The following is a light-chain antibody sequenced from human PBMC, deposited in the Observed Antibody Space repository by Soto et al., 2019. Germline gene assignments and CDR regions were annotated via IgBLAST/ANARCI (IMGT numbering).Light chain of an antibody. CDR1: QSISNW. V-gene: IGKV1-5*01. Sequence: DIQMTQSPSTLSASVGDRVTITCRASQSISNWLAWYQQKPGKAPKLLISDASNLESGVPSRFSGSGSGTEFPLTISSLQPDDFATYYCQQYSGSSYTFGQGTKLEIK. CDR2: DAS. CDR3: QQYSGSSYT. J-gene: IGKJ2*01.